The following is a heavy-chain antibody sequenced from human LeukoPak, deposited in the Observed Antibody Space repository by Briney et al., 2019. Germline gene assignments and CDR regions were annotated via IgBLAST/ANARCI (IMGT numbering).Heavy chain of an antibody. Sequence: GGSLRLSCAASGFTFSSYAMSWVRQAPGKGLEWVSAISGSGGSTYYADSVKGRFTISRDDSKNTLYLQKNSLRAEDTAVYYCAKLHDYVWGSYRRNAFDIWGQGTMVTVSS. V-gene: IGHV3-23*01. CDR3: AKLHDYVWGSYRRNAFDI. CDR2: ISGSGGST. J-gene: IGHJ3*02. CDR1: GFTFSSYA. D-gene: IGHD3-16*02.